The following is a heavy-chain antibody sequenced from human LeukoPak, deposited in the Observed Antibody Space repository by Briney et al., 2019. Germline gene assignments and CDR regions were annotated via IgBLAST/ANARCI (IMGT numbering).Heavy chain of an antibody. D-gene: IGHD3-10*01. CDR3: AREGLITIIRGLNFGY. V-gene: IGHV4-59*01. J-gene: IGHJ4*02. Sequence: PSETLSLTCTVSSDSISSYYWSWIRQPPGKGLEWIGFIYYSGSTNYTPSLRSRVTMSMDTSKNQFSLKLTSVTASDTAVYYCAREGLITIIRGLNFGYWGQGTLVSVSS. CDR2: IYYSGST. CDR1: SDSISSYY.